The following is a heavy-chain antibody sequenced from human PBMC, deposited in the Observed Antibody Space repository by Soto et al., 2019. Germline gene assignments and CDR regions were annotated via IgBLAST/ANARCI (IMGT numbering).Heavy chain of an antibody. Sequence: SETLSLTCTVSGGSMSSYYWTWIRQPPGKGLEWIGFIHYGGGTVYNPALRSRVTVTVETSKKQFSLKLKSVTAADTALYFCARQRTSVVTQAYFDVWGQGSLVTVS. D-gene: IGHD2-21*02. V-gene: IGHV4-59*08. J-gene: IGHJ4*02. CDR3: ARQRTSVVTQAYFDV. CDR2: IHYGGGT. CDR1: GGSMSSYY.